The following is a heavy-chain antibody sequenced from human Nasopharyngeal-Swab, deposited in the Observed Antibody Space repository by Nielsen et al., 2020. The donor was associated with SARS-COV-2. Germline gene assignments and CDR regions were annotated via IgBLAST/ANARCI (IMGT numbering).Heavy chain of an antibody. V-gene: IGHV3-11*01. J-gene: IGHJ4*02. D-gene: IGHD1-26*01. Sequence: GESLKISCAASGFSFSTYGMSWIRQAPGKGLEWISYISSTGSTIYYADSMKGRFTISRDNAKNSLYLQMSSLRAEDTAAYYCAMIVGATTPFYYWGQGTLVTVSS. CDR3: AMIVGATTPFYY. CDR2: ISSTGSTI. CDR1: GFSFSTYG.